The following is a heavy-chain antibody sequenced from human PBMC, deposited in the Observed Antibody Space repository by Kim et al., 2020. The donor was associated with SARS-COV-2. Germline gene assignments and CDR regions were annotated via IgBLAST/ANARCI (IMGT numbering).Heavy chain of an antibody. CDR3: ARLGYCSGGSCYFVYYYMDV. V-gene: IGHV3-11*01. CDR1: GFTFSDYY. J-gene: IGHJ6*03. CDR2: ISSSGSTK. Sequence: GGSLRLSCAASGFTFSDYYMSWIRQAPGKGLEWVSYISSSGSTKSYADSLKGRFTISRDNAKNSLYLQMNSLRAEDTAVYYCARLGYCSGGSCYFVYYYMDVWGKGTTVTVSS. D-gene: IGHD2-15*01.